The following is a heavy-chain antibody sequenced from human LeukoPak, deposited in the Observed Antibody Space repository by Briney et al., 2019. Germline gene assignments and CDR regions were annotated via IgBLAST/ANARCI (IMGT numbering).Heavy chain of an antibody. Sequence: SETLSLTCAVYGGSFSGYYWSWIRQPPGKGLEWIGEINHSGSTNYNPSLKSRVTISVDTSKNQFSLKLSSVTAADTAVYYCARETLWSGYFDYWGQGTLVTVSS. D-gene: IGHD3-3*01. CDR3: ARETLWSGYFDY. J-gene: IGHJ4*02. CDR1: GGSFSGYY. CDR2: INHSGST. V-gene: IGHV4-34*01.